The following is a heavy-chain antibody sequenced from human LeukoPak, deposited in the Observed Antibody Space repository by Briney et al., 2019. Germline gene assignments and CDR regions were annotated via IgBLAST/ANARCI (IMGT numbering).Heavy chain of an antibody. CDR2: INWNGGST. V-gene: IGHV3-20*04. CDR3: ATGGLRFTCYYYYMDV. CDR1: GFTFSSYG. D-gene: IGHD3-16*01. Sequence: GGSLRLSCGASGFTFSSYGMSWVRQAPGKGLEWVSGINWNGGSTGYADSVKGRFTISRDNSKNSLYLQMNSLRAEDTALYYCATGGLRFTCYYYYMDVWGKGTTVTVSS. J-gene: IGHJ6*03.